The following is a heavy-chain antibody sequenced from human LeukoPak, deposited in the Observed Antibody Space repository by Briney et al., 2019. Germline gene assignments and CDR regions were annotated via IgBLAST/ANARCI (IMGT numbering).Heavy chain of an antibody. D-gene: IGHD3-3*01. Sequence: AGGSLRLSCAASGFTFSSFEMNWVRQAPGKGLEWVSYISSSGSTINYADSVKGRFTISRDNAKNSLYLQMDSLRGEDTAVYYCARGLRNTILGGDYYWGQGTLVTVYS. V-gene: IGHV3-48*03. CDR2: ISSSGSTI. CDR3: ARGLRNTILGGDYY. CDR1: GFTFSSFE. J-gene: IGHJ4*02.